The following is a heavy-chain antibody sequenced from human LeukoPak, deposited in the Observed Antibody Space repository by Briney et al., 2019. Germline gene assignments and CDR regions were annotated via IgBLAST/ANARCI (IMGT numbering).Heavy chain of an antibody. CDR1: GESFSDYY. Sequence: SETLYLTCAVYGESFSDYYWSWIRQPPGKGLEWIGEINHSGSTSYNPSLKSRVTISVDTSKNQLSLKLSSVTAADTAVYYVARRMVRGFPVKWGQGTLVTVSS. D-gene: IGHD3-10*01. V-gene: IGHV4-34*01. CDR3: ARRMVRGFPVK. CDR2: INHSGST. J-gene: IGHJ4*02.